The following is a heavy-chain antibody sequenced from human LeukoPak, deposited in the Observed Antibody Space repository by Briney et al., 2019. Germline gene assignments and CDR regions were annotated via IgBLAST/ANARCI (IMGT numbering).Heavy chain of an antibody. CDR1: GYTFTSYY. D-gene: IGHD3-22*01. J-gene: IGHJ4*02. V-gene: IGHV1-46*01. Sequence: GASVKVSCKASGYTFTSYYMHWVQQAPGQGLEWMAIINPSGGRISYAQKFQGRVTMTRDTSTSTVYMEPSSLRSEDTAVYYCARDPRPSYDSSGYYYPGDYWGQGTLVTVSS. CDR3: ARDPRPSYDSSGYYYPGDY. CDR2: INPSGGRI.